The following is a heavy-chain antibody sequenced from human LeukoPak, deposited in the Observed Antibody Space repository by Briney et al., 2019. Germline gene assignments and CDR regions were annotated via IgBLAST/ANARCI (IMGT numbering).Heavy chain of an antibody. V-gene: IGHV3-73*01. J-gene: IGHJ4*02. CDR3: TGNYYGSGSYADFDY. D-gene: IGHD3-10*01. CDR2: IRSTANGYAT. CDR1: GFTFSGSA. Sequence: QSGGSLRLSCAASGFTFSGSALHWVRQASGKGLEWVGRIRSTANGYATAYAASVKGRFTISREDSKNTAYLQMDSLKTEDTAVDYLTGNYYGSGSYADFDYWGQGTLVTVSS.